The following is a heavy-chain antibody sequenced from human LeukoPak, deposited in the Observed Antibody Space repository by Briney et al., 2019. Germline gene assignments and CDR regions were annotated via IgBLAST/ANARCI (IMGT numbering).Heavy chain of an antibody. V-gene: IGHV4-34*01. Sequence: PSETLSLTCAVYGGSFSGYYWSWIRQPPGKGLEWIGEINHSGSTNYNPSLKSRVTISVDTSKNQFSLKLSSVTAADTAVYYCARGWTYYDILTGYYHKYYFDYWGQGTLVTVSS. CDR2: INHSGST. J-gene: IGHJ4*02. D-gene: IGHD3-9*01. CDR3: ARGWTYYDILTGYYHKYYFDY. CDR1: GGSFSGYY.